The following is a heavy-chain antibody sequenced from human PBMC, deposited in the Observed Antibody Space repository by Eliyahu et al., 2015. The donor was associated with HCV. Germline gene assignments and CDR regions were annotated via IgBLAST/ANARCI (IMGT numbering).Heavy chain of an antibody. Sequence: QXQLVESGGGVVQPGRSLRLSCAXSGFTFSSYAMHWVRQAPGKGLEWVAVISYDGSNKYYADSVKGRFTISRDNSKNTLYLQMNSLRAEDTAVYYCARAVDSSVITIWYFDLWGRGTLVTVSS. J-gene: IGHJ2*01. CDR2: ISYDGSNK. CDR3: ARAVDSSVITIWYFDL. V-gene: IGHV3-30-3*01. D-gene: IGHD6-19*01. CDR1: GFTFSSYA.